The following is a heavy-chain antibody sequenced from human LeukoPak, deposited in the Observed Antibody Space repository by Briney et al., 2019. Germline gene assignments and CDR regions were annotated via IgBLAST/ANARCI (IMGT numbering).Heavy chain of an antibody. CDR1: IDSISTYY. V-gene: IGHV4-4*09. CDR2: IYTSGRT. J-gene: IGHJ4*02. CDR3: ARSRGRKVTPFDY. D-gene: IGHD3-10*01. Sequence: SETLSLTRTVSIDSISTYYWSCIPQPPGRGLECIGYIYTSGRTDHNPSLKSRVTISINTSNSQISLNLNSVPAADTDVYYCARSRGRKVTPFDYWGQGILVTVSS.